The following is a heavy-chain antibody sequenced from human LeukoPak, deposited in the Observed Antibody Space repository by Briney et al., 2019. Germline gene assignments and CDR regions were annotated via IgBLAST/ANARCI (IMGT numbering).Heavy chain of an antibody. D-gene: IGHD3-9*01. J-gene: IGHJ4*02. CDR3: ARFSGYGRSHFDY. V-gene: IGHV4-59*01. CDR2: IYYSGST. Sequence: SETLSLTCTVSGGSISSYYWSWIRQLPGKGLEWIGYIYYSGSTNYNPSLKSRVTISVDTSKNQFSLKLSSETAADTAVYYCARFSGYGRSHFDYWGQGTLVTVSS. CDR1: GGSISSYY.